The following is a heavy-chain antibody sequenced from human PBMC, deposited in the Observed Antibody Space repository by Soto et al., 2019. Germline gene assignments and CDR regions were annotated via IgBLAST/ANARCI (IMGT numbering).Heavy chain of an antibody. CDR3: ARHLRVGAIDAFDI. CDR1: GYTFTTYW. CDR2: IHPGDSDT. Sequence: PGESLTLSCKASGYTFTTYWIGWVRQMPGKGLEWMGIIHPGDSDTRYSPSFQGQVTISVDKSIGTAYLQWSSLKASDIAMYYCARHLRVGAIDAFDIWGQGTMVTVSS. J-gene: IGHJ3*02. V-gene: IGHV5-51*01. D-gene: IGHD1-26*01.